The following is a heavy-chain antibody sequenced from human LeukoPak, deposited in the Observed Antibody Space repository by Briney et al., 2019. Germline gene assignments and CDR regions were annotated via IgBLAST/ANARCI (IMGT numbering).Heavy chain of an antibody. CDR2: IYYSGST. CDR1: GGSISSYY. J-gene: IGHJ4*02. CDR3: ARLGPLYSSSWEEELGIDY. D-gene: IGHD6-13*01. Sequence: SETLSLTCTVSGGSISSYYWSWIRQPPGKGLEWIGYIYYSGSTNYNPSLKSRVTISVDTSKNQFSLKLSSVTAADTAVYYCARLGPLYSSSWEEELGIDYWGQGTLVTVSS. V-gene: IGHV4-59*01.